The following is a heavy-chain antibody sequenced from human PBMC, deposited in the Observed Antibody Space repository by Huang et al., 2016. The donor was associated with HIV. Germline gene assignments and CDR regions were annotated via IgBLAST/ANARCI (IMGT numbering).Heavy chain of an antibody. Sequence: QAQLVQSGAAVMKPGSSVRVSCKASGVSFSDYAFSWVRRDPGQGLDWMGGSIPRFDLTNYAPRLQGRVTISADKSSNTVYLELTSLRSGDTAVYYCAREGQNWLGKPFGALAFWGQGTEVIVSS. J-gene: IGHJ4*03. CDR2: SIPRFDLT. CDR3: AREGQNWLGKPFGALAF. D-gene: IGHD3-16*01. CDR1: GVSFSDYA. V-gene: IGHV1-69*10.